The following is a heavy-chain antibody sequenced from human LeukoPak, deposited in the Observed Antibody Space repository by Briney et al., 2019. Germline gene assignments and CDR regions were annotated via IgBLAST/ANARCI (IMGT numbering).Heavy chain of an antibody. CDR2: IYSGGST. V-gene: IGHV3-53*01. D-gene: IGHD2-2*01. CDR3: AREGLYCGSTSCYGGVFDY. J-gene: IGHJ4*02. CDR1: GFTVSSNY. Sequence: PGGSLRLSCAASGFTVSSNYMSWVRQAPGKGLEWVSVIYSGGSTYYADSVKGRFTISRDNSKNTLYLQMNSLRAEDTAVYYCAREGLYCGSTSCYGGVFDYWGQGTLVTVSS.